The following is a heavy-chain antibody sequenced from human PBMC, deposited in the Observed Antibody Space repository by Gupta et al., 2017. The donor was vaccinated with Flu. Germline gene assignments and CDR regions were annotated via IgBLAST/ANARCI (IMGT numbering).Heavy chain of an antibody. V-gene: IGHV3-49*04. CDR1: GFTFGDHD. CDR2: IRSNAYGGTT. J-gene: IGHJ4*02. Sequence: EVQLVESGGGLVQPGRSLRLSCTASGFTFGDHDMSWVRQAPGKGLEWVGFIRSNAYGGTTENAASVKGRFIISRDDSKSIAYLQMSSLKTEDTAVYYCSRGSLAAGGLSDYWGQGTLVTVSS. CDR3: SRGSLAAGGLSDY. D-gene: IGHD6-13*01.